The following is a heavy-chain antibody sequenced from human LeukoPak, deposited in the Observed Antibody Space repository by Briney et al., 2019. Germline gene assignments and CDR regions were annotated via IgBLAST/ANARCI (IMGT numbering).Heavy chain of an antibody. D-gene: IGHD4-17*01. J-gene: IGHJ4*02. CDR2: INPGDSDT. CDR1: GYTFTTYW. CDR3: ARQDYGVDY. V-gene: IGHV5-51*01. Sequence: GESLRISCKASGYTFTTYWIGWVRQMPGKGLEWMAIINPGDSDTRYSPSFQGQVTISADKSISTAYLQWSSLKASDTAMYYCARQDYGVDYWGQGTLVTVSS.